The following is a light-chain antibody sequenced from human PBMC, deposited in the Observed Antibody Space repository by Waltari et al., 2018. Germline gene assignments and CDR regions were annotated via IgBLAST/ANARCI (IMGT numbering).Light chain of an antibody. V-gene: IGLV4-69*01. J-gene: IGLJ3*02. CDR3: QTGGFGIWL. Sequence: QLLLTQSPSASASLGASVKLTCTLSSGHSNYAIAWHQQQPDKGPRYLMKVNSDGSHIKGDGIPDRFSGSSSGAERYLTISSLQSEDEADYYCQTGGFGIWLFGGGTKLTGL. CDR2: VNSDGSH. CDR1: SGHSNYA.